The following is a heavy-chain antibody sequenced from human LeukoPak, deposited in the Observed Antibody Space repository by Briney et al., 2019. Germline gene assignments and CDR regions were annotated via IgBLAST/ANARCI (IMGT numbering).Heavy chain of an antibody. CDR2: ISSSSSYI. Sequence: GGSLRLSCAASGFTFSSYTMNWVRQAPGKGLQSVSSISSSSSYIYYADSVKGRFTISRDNSKNSLYLQMNSLRAEDTAVYYCARASGWYERGPDYYYYCMDVWGKGTTVTVSS. J-gene: IGHJ6*03. D-gene: IGHD6-19*01. CDR1: GFTFSSYT. V-gene: IGHV3-21*01. CDR3: ARASGWYERGPDYYYYCMDV.